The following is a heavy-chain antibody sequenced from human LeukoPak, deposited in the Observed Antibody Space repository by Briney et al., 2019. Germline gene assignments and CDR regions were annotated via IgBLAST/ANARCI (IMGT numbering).Heavy chain of an antibody. Sequence: GGSLRISCAASGFTFSNYWMTWVRQAPGKGLEWVANIKPDGSAQYYADSVRGRFTISRDNAKNSLYLQMNSLRAEDTAVYYCARGGYYDFWSGSDYWGQGTLVTVSS. D-gene: IGHD3-3*01. CDR1: GFTFSNYW. J-gene: IGHJ4*02. CDR3: ARGGYYDFWSGSDY. V-gene: IGHV3-7*04. CDR2: IKPDGSAQ.